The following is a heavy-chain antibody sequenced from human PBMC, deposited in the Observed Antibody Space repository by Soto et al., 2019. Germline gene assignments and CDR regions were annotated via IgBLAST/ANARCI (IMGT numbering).Heavy chain of an antibody. Sequence: QVQLVESGGGVVQPGRSLRLSCAASGFTFSSYAMHWVRQAPGKGLEWVAVISYDGSNKYYADSVKGRFTISRDNSKHTLYLQMNSLRAEDTAVYYCARAAAGRNYYYYGMDVWGQGTTVTVSS. D-gene: IGHD6-13*01. V-gene: IGHV3-30-3*01. CDR1: GFTFSSYA. J-gene: IGHJ6*02. CDR3: ARAAAGRNYYYYGMDV. CDR2: ISYDGSNK.